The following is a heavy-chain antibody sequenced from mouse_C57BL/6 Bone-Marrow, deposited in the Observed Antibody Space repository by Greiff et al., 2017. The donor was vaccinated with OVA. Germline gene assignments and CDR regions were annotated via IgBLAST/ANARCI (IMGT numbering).Heavy chain of an antibody. CDR3: ARDGYHH. D-gene: IGHD2-3*01. V-gene: IGHV5-12*01. J-gene: IGHJ3*01. Sequence: EVHLVESGGGLVQPGGSLKLSCAASGFTFSDYYMYWVRQTPEKRLEWVAYISNGGGSTYYPDTVQGRFTISRDNAKNTLYLQMSRLKSEDTAMYYCARDGYHHWGQGTLVTVSA. CDR2: ISNGGGST. CDR1: GFTFSDYY.